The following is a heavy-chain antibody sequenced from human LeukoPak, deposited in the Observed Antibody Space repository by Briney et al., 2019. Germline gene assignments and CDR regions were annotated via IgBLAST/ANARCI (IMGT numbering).Heavy chain of an antibody. V-gene: IGHV3-64*01. CDR1: GFTFTTYA. Sequence: GGSLRLSCAASGFTFTTYAMHWVRQAPGRGLEYVSAISTDGGGTYYANSVKGRFTISRDNSKNTLYLQMGSLRVGDMAVYYCARYSSGSCYDYWGQGTLVTVSS. CDR2: ISTDGGGT. D-gene: IGHD6-13*01. CDR3: ARYSSGSCYDY. J-gene: IGHJ4*02.